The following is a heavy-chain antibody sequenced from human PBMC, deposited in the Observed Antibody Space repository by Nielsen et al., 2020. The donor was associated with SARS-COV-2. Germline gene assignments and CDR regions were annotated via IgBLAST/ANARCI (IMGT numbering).Heavy chain of an antibody. CDR2: VSGSGYST. CDR1: EFTFSNYA. CDR3: AKDGVIGYGDYPDYYGLDV. J-gene: IGHJ6*02. D-gene: IGHD4-17*01. Sequence: GGSLRLSCAASEFTFSNYAMSWVRQAPGKGLEWVSGVSGSGYSTYYADSVKGRFTISRDNSENSLYLQMNSLRAEDRAVYYCAKDGVIGYGDYPDYYGLDVWGQGTTVTVSS. V-gene: IGHV3-23*01.